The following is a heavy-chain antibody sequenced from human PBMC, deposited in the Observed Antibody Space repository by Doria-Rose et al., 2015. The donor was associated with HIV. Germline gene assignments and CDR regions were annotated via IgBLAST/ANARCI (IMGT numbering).Heavy chain of an antibody. D-gene: IGHD5-12*01. CDR2: ISYDGSKE. CDR1: GSTLSLYG. V-gene: IGHV3-30-3*01. J-gene: IGHJ6*02. CDR3: ARVHSGYDPPAEYYGMDV. Sequence: VQLVQSGGGVVQPGRSLRLSCAASGSTLSLYGIHWVRQAPGKGLKWVALISYDGSKEYYADSVKGRFTISRDNSKNILYLQMNSLRAEDTAVYYCARVHSGYDPPAEYYGMDVWGQGTTVTVSS.